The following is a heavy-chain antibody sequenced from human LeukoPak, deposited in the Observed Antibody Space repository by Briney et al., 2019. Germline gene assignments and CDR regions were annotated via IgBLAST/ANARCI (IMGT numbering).Heavy chain of an antibody. Sequence: PSETLSLTCTVSGYSISSSYYWGWIRQPPGKGLEWIGRIYTSGSTNYNPSLKSRVTMSVDTSKNQFSLKLSSVTAADTAVYYCARGVVVPAAMYYYYYYMDVWGKGTTVTISS. CDR3: ARGVVVPAAMYYYYYYMDV. V-gene: IGHV4-38-2*02. D-gene: IGHD2-2*01. J-gene: IGHJ6*03. CDR1: GYSISSSYY. CDR2: IYTSGST.